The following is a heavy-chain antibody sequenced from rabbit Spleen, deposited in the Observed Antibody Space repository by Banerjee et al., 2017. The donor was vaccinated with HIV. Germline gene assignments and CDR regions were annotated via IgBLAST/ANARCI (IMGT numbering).Heavy chain of an antibody. CDR3: VREVAAKFTL. CDR1: GFDFSSYG. CDR2: IEPIFGNT. Sequence: QSLEESGGGLVQPGGTLKLSCKASGFDFSSYGVSWVRQAPGKGLEWIGYIEPIFGNTYYASWVNGRFTISSHNAQNTLYLQLNSLTAADTATYFCVREVAAKFTLWGQGTLVTVS. D-gene: IGHD4-1*01. J-gene: IGHJ4*01. V-gene: IGHV1S7*01.